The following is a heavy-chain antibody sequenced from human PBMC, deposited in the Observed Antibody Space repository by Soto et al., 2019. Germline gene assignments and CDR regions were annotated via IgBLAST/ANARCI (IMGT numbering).Heavy chain of an antibody. D-gene: IGHD4-17*01. CDR3: AKFMTTVTTFPFDI. Sequence: EVQLLESGGGLVQPGGSLRLSCAASGFNFSSYAMSWVRQAPGKGLEWVSAISGSGVGTYYADSVKGRFTISRDNSKSTLYLQMSSLRAEDTAVYYCAKFMTTVTTFPFDIWGQWTMVSVSS. V-gene: IGHV3-23*01. CDR2: ISGSGVGT. CDR1: GFNFSSYA. J-gene: IGHJ3*02.